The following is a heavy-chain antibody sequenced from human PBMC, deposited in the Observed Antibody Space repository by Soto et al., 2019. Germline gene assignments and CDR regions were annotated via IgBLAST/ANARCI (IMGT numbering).Heavy chain of an antibody. CDR2: ISSSSSYI. D-gene: IGHD6-19*01. V-gene: IGHV3-21*01. J-gene: IGHJ5*02. Sequence: GGSLRLSCAASGFTFSSYSMNWVRQAPGKGLEWVSSISSSSSYIYYADSVKGRFTISRDNAKNSLYLQMNSLRAEDTAVYYCAREERVAVYNWFDPWGQGTLVTVSS. CDR3: AREERVAVYNWFDP. CDR1: GFTFSSYS.